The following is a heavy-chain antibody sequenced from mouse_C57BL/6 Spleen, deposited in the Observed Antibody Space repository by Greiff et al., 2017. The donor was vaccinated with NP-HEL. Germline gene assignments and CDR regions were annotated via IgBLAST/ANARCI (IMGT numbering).Heavy chain of an antibody. CDR3: ARFTTVVATDAMDY. Sequence: VQLQQSGAELARPGASVKMSCKASGYTFTSYTMHWVKQRPGQGLEWIGYINPSSGYTKYNQKFKDKATLTADKSASTAYMQLSSLTSEDSAVYYCARFTTVVATDAMDYWGQGTSVTVSS. CDR2: INPSSGYT. J-gene: IGHJ4*01. V-gene: IGHV1-4*01. D-gene: IGHD1-1*01. CDR1: GYTFTSYT.